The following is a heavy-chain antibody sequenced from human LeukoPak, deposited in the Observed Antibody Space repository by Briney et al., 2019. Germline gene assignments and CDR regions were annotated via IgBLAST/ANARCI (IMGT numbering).Heavy chain of an antibody. CDR3: ARDLPEGAFDI. V-gene: IGHV3-7*01. CDR2: IKQDGSEK. J-gene: IGHJ3*02. Sequence: PGGALRLSCAASGFTFSSDWMSWVRQAPGKGLEWGANIKQDGSEKYYVDSVKGRVTISRDNAKNSLYLQMNSMRAEDTAVYYCARDLPEGAFDIWGQGTMVTVPS. CDR1: GFTFSSDW.